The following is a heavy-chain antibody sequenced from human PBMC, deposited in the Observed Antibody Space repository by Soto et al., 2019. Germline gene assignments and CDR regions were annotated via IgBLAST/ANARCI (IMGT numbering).Heavy chain of an antibody. CDR2: VTASGDRT. Sequence: PGGSLRLSCAASGFTFSSHAMTWVRQAPGKGLEWVSTVTASGDRTFYADSVKGRFTISRDNSKNTLSLQMNSLRAEDTAVYYCARDTIVGPAAFDIWGQGTMVTVSS. D-gene: IGHD3-16*02. V-gene: IGHV3-23*01. CDR3: ARDTIVGPAAFDI. J-gene: IGHJ3*02. CDR1: GFTFSSHA.